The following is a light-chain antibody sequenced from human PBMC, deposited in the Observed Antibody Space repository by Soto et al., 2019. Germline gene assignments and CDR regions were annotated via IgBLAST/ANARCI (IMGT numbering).Light chain of an antibody. CDR2: GKS. J-gene: IGLJ3*02. Sequence: QSVLTQPPSVYGAPGQRVTISCTESSSNIGAGYDVHWYQQLPGTAPKLLIYGKSNRPSGVPDRFSGSKSGTSASRAITGLQAEDEADYYCQSYDNSLSGWVFGGVTKLTVL. V-gene: IGLV1-40*01. CDR3: QSYDNSLSGWV. CDR1: SSNIGAGYD.